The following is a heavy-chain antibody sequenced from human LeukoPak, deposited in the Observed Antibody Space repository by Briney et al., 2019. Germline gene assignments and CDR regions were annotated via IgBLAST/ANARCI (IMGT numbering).Heavy chain of an antibody. Sequence: GGSLRLSCAASGFTFSSYSMNWDRQAPGKGLEWVSSISSSSSYIYYADSVKGRFTISRDNAKNSLYLQMNSLRAEDTAVYYCASIRTSIAAAGRRWFDPWGQGTLVTVSS. V-gene: IGHV3-21*01. D-gene: IGHD6-13*01. CDR3: ASIRTSIAAAGRRWFDP. CDR2: ISSSSSYI. CDR1: GFTFSSYS. J-gene: IGHJ5*02.